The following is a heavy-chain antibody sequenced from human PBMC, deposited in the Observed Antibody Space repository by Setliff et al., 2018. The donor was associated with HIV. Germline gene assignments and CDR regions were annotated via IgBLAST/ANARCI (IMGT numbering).Heavy chain of an antibody. D-gene: IGHD3-22*01. Sequence: PSETLSLTCTVSGGSASNSRYYWAWIRQPPGKGLEYMGSIYYNEKTYYSPSLKSRVTISIDTSKNQFALNLTSVTAADSAVYYCASRVYYYDSNNFLREEGFDPWGQGTLVTVSS. CDR1: GGSASNSRYY. CDR3: ASRVYYYDSNNFLREEGFDP. V-gene: IGHV4-39*01. J-gene: IGHJ5*02. CDR2: IYYNEKT.